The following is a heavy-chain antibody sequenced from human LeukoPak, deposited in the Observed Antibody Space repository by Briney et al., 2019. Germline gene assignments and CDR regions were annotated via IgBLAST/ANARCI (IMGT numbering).Heavy chain of an antibody. Sequence: GRSLRLSCAASGSTFSSYAMHWVRQAPGKGLEWVAVISYDGSNKYYADSVKGRFTISRDNSKNTLYLQMNSLRAEDTAVYYCAREGGYDSGRYYFDYWGQGTLVTVSS. CDR1: GSTFSSYA. D-gene: IGHD3-3*01. V-gene: IGHV3-30-3*01. CDR2: ISYDGSNK. CDR3: AREGGYDSGRYYFDY. J-gene: IGHJ4*02.